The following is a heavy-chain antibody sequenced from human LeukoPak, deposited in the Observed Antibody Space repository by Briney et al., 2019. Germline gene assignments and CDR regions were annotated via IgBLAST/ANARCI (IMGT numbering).Heavy chain of an antibody. D-gene: IGHD3-22*01. CDR2: INDYTGDS. V-gene: IGHV4-34*01. CDR1: GESFTDYF. J-gene: IGHJ6*02. Sequence: SETLSLTCTVFGESFTDYFWTWIRHSPGKGLEWIGEINDYTGDSKYNPSLNSRVSISLEKSKNQLSLELRSVTAEDTAVYFCARGRIAKIVVVHSFSYGMDVWGQGTTVTVSS. CDR3: ARGRIAKIVVVHSFSYGMDV.